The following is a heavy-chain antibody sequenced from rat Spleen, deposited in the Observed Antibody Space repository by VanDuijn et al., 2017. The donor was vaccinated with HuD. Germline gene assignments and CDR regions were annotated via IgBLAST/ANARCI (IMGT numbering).Heavy chain of an antibody. CDR3: TRTYGGYTSHWFAY. CDR2: MWYDGDT. J-gene: IGHJ3*01. V-gene: IGHV2-70*01. Sequence: QVQLKESGPGLVQXSETXXLSCTVXXXSLXXXSVXXVRHPSGKGPEWMRIMWYDGDTAYNSVLKYRLSISRDTSKNQVFLKMNSLQTEYTAIYFCTRTYGGYTSHWFAYWGQGTLVTVSS. D-gene: IGHD1-11*01. CDR1: XXSLXXXS.